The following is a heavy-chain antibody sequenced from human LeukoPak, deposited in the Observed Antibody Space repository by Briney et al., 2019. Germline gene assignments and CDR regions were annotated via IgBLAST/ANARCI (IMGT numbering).Heavy chain of an antibody. V-gene: IGHV3-21*05. Sequence: PGGSLRLSCAASGFTFSSYAMSWVRQAAGKGLEWVSYISSSGRAYIYYADSVRGRFTISRDNAKNSLYLQMNSLRAADTAVYYCVRDQYYYDRSGWFDPWGQGTLVAVSS. CDR3: VRDQYYYDRSGWFDP. CDR2: ISSSGRAYI. D-gene: IGHD3-22*01. CDR1: GFTFSSYA. J-gene: IGHJ5*02.